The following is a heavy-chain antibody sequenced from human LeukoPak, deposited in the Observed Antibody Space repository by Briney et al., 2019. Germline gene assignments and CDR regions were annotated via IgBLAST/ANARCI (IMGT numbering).Heavy chain of an antibody. CDR2: ISGSGGST. J-gene: IGHJ3*02. Sequence: GGSLRLSCAASAFALSSYAMSWVRQAPGKGLEWVSTISGSGGSTYYADFVKGRFTISRDNSKNTLYLQMNSLRAEDTAVYYCARSGIAEPDAFDIWGQGTMVTVSS. CDR1: AFALSSYA. D-gene: IGHD6-13*01. CDR3: ARSGIAEPDAFDI. V-gene: IGHV3-23*01.